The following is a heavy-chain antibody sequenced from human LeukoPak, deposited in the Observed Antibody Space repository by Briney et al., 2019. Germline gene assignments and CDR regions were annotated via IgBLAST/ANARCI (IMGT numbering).Heavy chain of an antibody. J-gene: IGHJ5*02. CDR1: GGSFSGYY. V-gene: IGHV4-34*01. Sequence: SETLSLTCAVYGGSFSGYYWSWIRQPPGKGLEWIGEINHSGSTNYNPSLKSRVTISVDTSKNQFSLKLSSVTAADTAVYYCARRLQKVQWLVLWFDPWGQGTLVTVSS. CDR2: INHSGST. CDR3: ARRLQKVQWLVLWFDP. D-gene: IGHD6-19*01.